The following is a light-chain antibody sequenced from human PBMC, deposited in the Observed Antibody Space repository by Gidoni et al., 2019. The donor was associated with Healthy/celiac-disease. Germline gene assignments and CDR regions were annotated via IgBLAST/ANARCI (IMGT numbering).Light chain of an antibody. CDR2: AAS. V-gene: IGKV1-39*01. CDR1: QSTRSY. CDR3: QQSYSTQQIT. J-gene: IGKJ4*01. Sequence: DIKMSQSPSSLSASVGDRVTITCRASQSTRSYLNWYQQKPGKAPKLLIYAASSLQSGVPSRFSGSVSGTDFTLTISSLQPEDFATYYCQQSYSTQQITFCGGTKLEIK.